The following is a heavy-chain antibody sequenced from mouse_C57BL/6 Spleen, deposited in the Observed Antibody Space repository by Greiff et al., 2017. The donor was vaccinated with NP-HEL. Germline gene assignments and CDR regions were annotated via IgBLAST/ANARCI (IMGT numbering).Heavy chain of an antibody. D-gene: IGHD2-3*01. V-gene: IGHV1-53*01. J-gene: IGHJ3*01. Sequence: QVQLQQPGPELVKPGASVKLSCKASGYAFTSYWMHWVKQRPGQSLEWIGNINPSNGGTNYNEKFKSKATLTADKSSSTAYMQLSSLTSAESAVYYCSRKLDDGYYDFSWFAYWGQGTLVTVSA. CDR3: SRKLDDGYYDFSWFAY. CDR1: GYAFTSYW. CDR2: INPSNGGT.